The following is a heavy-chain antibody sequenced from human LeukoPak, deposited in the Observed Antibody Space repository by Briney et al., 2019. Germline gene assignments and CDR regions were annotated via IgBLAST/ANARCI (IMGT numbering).Heavy chain of an antibody. CDR3: AERGYGDVFYYYYYMDV. J-gene: IGHJ6*03. CDR2: INHSGST. CDR1: GGSSSGNY. V-gene: IGHV4-34*01. D-gene: IGHD4-17*01. Sequence: SSEALSLTSSVYGGSSSGNYWSWFRRPPGKGLKWIGEINHSGSTNYNPSLKRRVTISVDTSKNHFSLKLSSVAAADTAVYYWAERGYGDVFYYYYYMDVWGKGTTVTISS.